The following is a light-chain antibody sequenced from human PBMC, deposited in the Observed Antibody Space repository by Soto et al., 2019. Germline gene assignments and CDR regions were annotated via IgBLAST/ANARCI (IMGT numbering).Light chain of an antibody. CDR2: GAS. CDR3: QQYNNWPWT. Sequence: EIVITQSPATLSVSPGERATLSCRASQSVSSNLACYQQKPGQAPRLLIYGASTRATGIPARFSGSGSGTEFTLTISSLQSEDFAVYYCQQYNNWPWTFGQGTKVDIK. V-gene: IGKV3-15*01. J-gene: IGKJ1*01. CDR1: QSVSSN.